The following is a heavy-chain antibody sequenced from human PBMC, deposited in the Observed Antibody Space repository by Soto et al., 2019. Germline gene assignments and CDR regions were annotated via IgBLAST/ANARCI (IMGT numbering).Heavy chain of an antibody. CDR3: TQVYGSGSWGWYFHS. D-gene: IGHD1-26*01. CDR1: GFSLTTTGVG. V-gene: IGHV2-5*02. CDR2: VFWDGGE. Sequence: QITLRESGPSLVKPTETLTLTCTFSGFSLTTTGVGVGWIRQPPGKALEWLAVVFWDGGERYSPSLKSRVTITKDTSKDQVDLTMTNMDPADTATYYCTQVYGSGSWGWYFHSWGQGTLVTVSS. J-gene: IGHJ4*02.